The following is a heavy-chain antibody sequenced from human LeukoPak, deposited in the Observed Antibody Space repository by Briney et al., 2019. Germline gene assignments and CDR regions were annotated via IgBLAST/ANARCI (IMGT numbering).Heavy chain of an antibody. D-gene: IGHD3-22*01. V-gene: IGHV4-30-4*01. CDR3: ARGRGYYDSGGLNWFDP. J-gene: IGHJ5*02. CDR1: GGSISSGYYY. Sequence: KTSETLSLTCTVSGGSISSGYYYWSWIRQPPGKGLEWIGYIYYSGSTYSNPSLKSRLTKSVDTSKNQFSLKLSSMTAADTAVYYCARGRGYYDSGGLNWFDPWGQGTLVTVSS. CDR2: IYYSGST.